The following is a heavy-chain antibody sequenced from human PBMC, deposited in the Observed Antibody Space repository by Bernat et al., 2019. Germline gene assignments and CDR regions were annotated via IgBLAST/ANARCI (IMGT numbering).Heavy chain of an antibody. CDR2: IWYDGSKK. D-gene: IGHD2-15*01. CDR1: GFTFSTYG. Sequence: QVQLVDSGGGVVQPGRSLRLSCAASGFTFSTYGMHWVRQAPGKGLEWVAVIWYDGSKKYYADSVKGRFTISRDNSPNTLNLQMNSLRAEDTAVYYCARSQGYCSGCSCYSRLYYYYGMDVWGQGTTVTVSS. J-gene: IGHJ6*02. V-gene: IGHV3-33*01. CDR3: ARSQGYCSGCSCYSRLYYYYGMDV.